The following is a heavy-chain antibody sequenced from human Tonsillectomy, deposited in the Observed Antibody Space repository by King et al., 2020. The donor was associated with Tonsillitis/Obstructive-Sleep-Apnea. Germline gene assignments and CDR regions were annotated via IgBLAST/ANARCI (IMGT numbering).Heavy chain of an antibody. Sequence: VQLQQWGAGLLKPSETLSLTCAVYGGSFSGYYWRWVRQPPGKGLEWIGEINHGGSTHYNPPLIRRVAISVDTPKNQFSLKLSSVTAADTGMYYCARGLDFLQSSSYYCEDYCYMDVWGKGTTVTVSS. D-gene: IGHD3-22*01. V-gene: IGHV4-34*01. J-gene: IGHJ6*03. CDR3: ARGLDFLQSSSYYCEDYCYMDV. CDR2: INHGGST. CDR1: GGSFSGYY.